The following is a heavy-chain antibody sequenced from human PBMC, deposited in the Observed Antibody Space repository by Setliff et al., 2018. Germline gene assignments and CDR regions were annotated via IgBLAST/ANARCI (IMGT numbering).Heavy chain of an antibody. CDR1: GFTFSSYG. J-gene: IGHJ4*02. CDR2: IYSGGSST. D-gene: IGHD1-7*01. Sequence: HPGGSLRLSCAASGFTFSSYGMIWVRQAPGKGLEWVSIIYSGGSSTYYGDSVKGRFTVSRDDSKNTLYLQMNSLRAEDTAVYYCAKPQVELRWGFESWGQGTLVTVSS. CDR3: AKPQVELRWGFES. V-gene: IGHV3-23*03.